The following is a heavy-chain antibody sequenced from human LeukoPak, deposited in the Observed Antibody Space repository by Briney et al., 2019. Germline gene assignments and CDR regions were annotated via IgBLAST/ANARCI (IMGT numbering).Heavy chain of an antibody. CDR1: GYSFTSFD. CDR2: MNRNSGNT. V-gene: IGHV1-8*01. J-gene: IGHJ6*02. D-gene: IGHD1-14*01. CDR3: ARVTRYYYGMDV. Sequence: ASVKVSCKASGYSFTSFDINWVRQAPGQGLEWMGWMNRNSGNTGYAQKFQGRVTMTRNTAMSTAYMELSTLTSDDTAVYFCARVTRYYYGMDVWGQGTTVTVSS.